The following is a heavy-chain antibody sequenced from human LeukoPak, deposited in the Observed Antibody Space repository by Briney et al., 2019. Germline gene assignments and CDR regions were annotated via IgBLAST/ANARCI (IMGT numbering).Heavy chain of an antibody. V-gene: IGHV3-30*04. CDR1: GFTFSSYA. Sequence: GGSLRLSCAASGFTFSSYAMHWVRQAPGKGLEWVAVISYDGSNKYYADSVKGRFTISRDNSKNTLYLQMNSLRAEDTAVYYCARVVIGDSSSWGGYFDYWGQGTLVTVSS. CDR2: ISYDGSNK. J-gene: IGHJ4*02. D-gene: IGHD6-13*01. CDR3: ARVVIGDSSSWGGYFDY.